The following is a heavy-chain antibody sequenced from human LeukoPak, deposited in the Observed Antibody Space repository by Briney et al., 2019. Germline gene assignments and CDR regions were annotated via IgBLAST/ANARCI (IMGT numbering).Heavy chain of an antibody. J-gene: IGHJ6*02. Sequence: PSETLSLTCTVSGGSISSSSYYWVWIRQPPGKGLEWIGTIYYSGSTYYNPSLTSRVTISVDTSKNQFSLKLSSVTAADTAVYYCARQGCSSTSCYPRTKRYYGMDVWGQGTTVTVSS. CDR1: GGSISSSSYY. CDR2: IYYSGST. CDR3: ARQGCSSTSCYPRTKRYYGMDV. D-gene: IGHD2-2*01. V-gene: IGHV4-39*01.